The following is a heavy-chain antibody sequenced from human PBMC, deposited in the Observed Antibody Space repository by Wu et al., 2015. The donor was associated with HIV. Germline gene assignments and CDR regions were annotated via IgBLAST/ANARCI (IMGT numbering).Heavy chain of an antibody. V-gene: IGHV1-69*13. CDR1: GGTFSSYA. CDR2: IIPIFGTA. D-gene: IGHD3-22*01. J-gene: IGHJ3*02. Sequence: QVQLVQSGAEVKKPGSSVKVSCKASGGTFSSYAISWVRQAPGQGLEWMGRIIPIFGTANYAQKFQGRVTITADESTSTAYMELSSLRSEDTAVYYCARDLIYYDSSRPPSGAFDIWAKGQWSPSLQ. CDR3: ARDLIYYDSSRPPSGAFDI.